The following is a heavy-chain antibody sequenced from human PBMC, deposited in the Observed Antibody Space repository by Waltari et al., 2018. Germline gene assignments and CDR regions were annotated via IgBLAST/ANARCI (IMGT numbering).Heavy chain of an antibody. V-gene: IGHV3-30*02. D-gene: IGHD3-22*01. CDR1: GFTFSRNG. J-gene: IGHJ4*02. CDR3: AKGRLALDSSGIQGDFGDS. CDR2: IRYDGRNK. Sequence: QVQLVESGGGVVQPGGSLRLSCAASGFTFSRNGMHWVRQAPGKGLEWVAFIRYDGRNKYYEDSVKGRFTISRDNSKNTLYLQMNSLRAEDTAVYYCAKGRLALDSSGIQGDFGDSWGQGSLVTVSS.